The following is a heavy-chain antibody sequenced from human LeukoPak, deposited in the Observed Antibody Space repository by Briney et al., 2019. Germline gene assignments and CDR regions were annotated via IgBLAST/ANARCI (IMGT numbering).Heavy chain of an antibody. CDR1: GFTFSSYS. V-gene: IGHV3-21*01. CDR3: ARESVGDIVVVPAAQGWFDP. Sequence: GGSLRLSCAASGFTFSSYSMNWVRQAPGKGLEWVSSISSSSSYIYYADSVKGRFTISRDNVKNSLYLQMNSLRAEDTAVYYCARESVGDIVVVPAAQGWFDPWGQGTLVTVSS. J-gene: IGHJ5*02. D-gene: IGHD2-2*01. CDR2: ISSSSSYI.